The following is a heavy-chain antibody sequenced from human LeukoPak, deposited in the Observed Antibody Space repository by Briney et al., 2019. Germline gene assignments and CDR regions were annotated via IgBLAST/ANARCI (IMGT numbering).Heavy chain of an antibody. Sequence: PGRSLRLSCAASGFTFSSYAMHWVRQAPGKGLEWVAVISYDGSNKYYADSVKGRFTISRDNSKNTLYLQMNSLRAEDTAIYYCAKGRSGSYAYDYKGQGTLVTVSS. CDR2: ISYDGSNK. D-gene: IGHD1-26*01. CDR1: GFTFSSYA. J-gene: IGHJ4*02. CDR3: AKGRSGSYAYDY. V-gene: IGHV3-30-3*01.